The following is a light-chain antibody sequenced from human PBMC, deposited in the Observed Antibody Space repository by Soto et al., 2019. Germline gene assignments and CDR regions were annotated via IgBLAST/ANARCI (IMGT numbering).Light chain of an antibody. CDR2: GAS. V-gene: IGKV1-39*01. CDR3: QQTVSAPPWT. J-gene: IGKJ1*01. Sequence: DIQMTQSPTSLSASVGDRVTISCRASQRIGTYLAWYQQKPGKAPRLLISGASSVQSGVPPRFSGSGSATDFILTISSLRLEDIATYYCQQTVSAPPWTFGQGTKVEIK. CDR1: QRIGTY.